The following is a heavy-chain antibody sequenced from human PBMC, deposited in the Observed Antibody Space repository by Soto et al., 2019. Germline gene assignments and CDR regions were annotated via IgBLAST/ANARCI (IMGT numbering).Heavy chain of an antibody. J-gene: IGHJ2*01. D-gene: IGHD2-2*01. V-gene: IGHV4-39*01. CDR1: GGSISSSSYY. CDR2: IYYSGST. Sequence: QLQLQESGPGLVKPSETLSLTCTVSGGSISSSSYYWGWIRQPPGKGLEWIGSIYYSGSTYYNPPSNRHGVISVDTSKNRFALKLSCVTAADNAVYYCARHLTIVVVPAAPTLCYCDLWGRGTLVTVSS. CDR3: ARHLTIVVVPAAPTLCYCDL.